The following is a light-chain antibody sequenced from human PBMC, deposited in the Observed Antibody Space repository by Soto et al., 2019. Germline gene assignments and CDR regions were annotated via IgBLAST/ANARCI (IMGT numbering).Light chain of an antibody. V-gene: IGLV1-40*01. CDR3: QSYDSSLSGHVV. CDR2: GNS. Sequence: SVLTQPPSVSGAPGXRVTISCTGSSSNIGAGYDVHWYQQLPGTAPKLLIYGNSNRPSGVPDRFSGSKSGTSASLAITGLQAEDEADYYCQSYDSSLSGHVVFGGGTKVTVL. J-gene: IGLJ2*01. CDR1: SSNIGAGYD.